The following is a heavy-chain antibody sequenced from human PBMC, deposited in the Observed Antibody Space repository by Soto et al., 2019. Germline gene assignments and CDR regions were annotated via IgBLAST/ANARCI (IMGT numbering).Heavy chain of an antibody. V-gene: IGHV1-18*01. J-gene: IGHJ4*02. CDR2: IGPYNGKT. Sequence: ASVKVSCKASGYAFRHYGITWVRQAPGQGLEWMGWIGPYNGKTNYAQKLQDRVTMTTDTPTGTAYMELRSLRSDDTAVYFCVRDLDGSGSYYTNYWGQGTLVTVSS. CDR3: VRDLDGSGSYYTNY. CDR1: GYAFRHYG. D-gene: IGHD3-10*01.